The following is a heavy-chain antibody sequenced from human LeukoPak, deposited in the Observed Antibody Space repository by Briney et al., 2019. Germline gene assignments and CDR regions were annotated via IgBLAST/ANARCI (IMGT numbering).Heavy chain of an antibody. CDR2: IYSGGST. D-gene: IGHD5-24*01. CDR3: ARRRDAYSPIDY. V-gene: IGHV3-53*01. Sequence: PGGSLRLSCAASGFTVSSNYMTWVRQAPGKGLEWVSLIYSGGSTYYADSVRGRFSIPRDNSKNTLYLQMNSLRADDTAVYYCARRRDAYSPIDYWGQGTQVTVSS. CDR1: GFTVSSNY. J-gene: IGHJ4*02.